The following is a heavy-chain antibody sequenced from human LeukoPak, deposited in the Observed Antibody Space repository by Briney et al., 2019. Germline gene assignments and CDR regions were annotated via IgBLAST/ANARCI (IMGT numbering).Heavy chain of an antibody. CDR1: GITLSNYG. J-gene: IGHJ4*02. CDR2: ISSSSGRT. V-gene: IGHV3-23*01. Sequence: PGGSLRLSCAVSGITLSNYGMSWVRQAPGKGLEWVAAISSSSGRTNYADSVKGRFTISRDNPKNSLYLQMNSLRAEDTAVYFCAKRGVVFRFIRVGFHKDAYYFDSWGQGALVTVSS. CDR3: AKRGVVFRFIRVGFHKDAYYFDS. D-gene: IGHD1-26*01.